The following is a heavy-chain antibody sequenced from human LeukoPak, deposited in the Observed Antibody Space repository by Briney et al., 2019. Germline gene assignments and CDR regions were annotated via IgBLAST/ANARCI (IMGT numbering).Heavy chain of an antibody. CDR2: INWNGGST. CDR1: GFTFDDYA. V-gene: IGHV3-20*04. Sequence: PGGSLRLSCAASGFTFDDYAMNWVRQAPGKGLEWVSGINWNGGSTGCADSVKGRFTISRDNAKNSLYLQMNSLRAEDTALYYCASLSAGSHYWGQGTLVTVSS. CDR3: ASLSAGSHY. D-gene: IGHD3-10*01. J-gene: IGHJ4*02.